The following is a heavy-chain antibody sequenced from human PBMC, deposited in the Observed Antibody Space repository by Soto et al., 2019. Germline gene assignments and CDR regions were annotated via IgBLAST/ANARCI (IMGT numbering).Heavy chain of an antibody. V-gene: IGHV1-18*01. Sequence: ASVKVSCKASGYTFTSYGISWVRQAPGQGLEWMGWISAYNGNTNYAQKLQGRVTMTTDTSTSTAYMELRSLRSDDTAVYYCARTGTVTTLWYYYYMDVWGKGTTVTVS. CDR3: ARTGTVTTLWYYYYMDV. CDR1: GYTFTSYG. CDR2: ISAYNGNT. D-gene: IGHD4-17*01. J-gene: IGHJ6*03.